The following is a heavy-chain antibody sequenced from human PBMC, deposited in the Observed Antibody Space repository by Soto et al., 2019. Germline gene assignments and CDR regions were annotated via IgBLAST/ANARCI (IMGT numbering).Heavy chain of an antibody. V-gene: IGHV3-53*01. CDR1: GFTVSSQY. CDR2: IWSAGLT. CDR3: VRGGSNYAS. J-gene: IGHJ5*02. D-gene: IGHD4-4*01. Sequence: EAQLVESGGGLIQPGGSLRLSCAASGFTVSSQYMNWVRQAPGKGLEWVSIIWSAGLTYYADSVKGRFTISRDISKNIVYLQMNSLRVEDSALYYCVRGGSNYASWGQGTLVTVSS.